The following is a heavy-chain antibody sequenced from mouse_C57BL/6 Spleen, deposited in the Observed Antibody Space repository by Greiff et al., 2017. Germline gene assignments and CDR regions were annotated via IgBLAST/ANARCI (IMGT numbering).Heavy chain of an antibody. CDR1: GFNIKDYY. CDR2: IDPEDGDT. V-gene: IGHV14-1*01. Sequence: VKLKQSGAELVRPGASVKLSCTASGFNIKDYYMHWVKQSPEQGLEWIGRIDPEDGDTEYAPKFQGKATMTADTSSNTAYLQLSSLTSEDTAVYYCTGFYSNPDYWGQGTTLTVSS. D-gene: IGHD2-5*01. J-gene: IGHJ2*01. CDR3: TGFYSNPDY.